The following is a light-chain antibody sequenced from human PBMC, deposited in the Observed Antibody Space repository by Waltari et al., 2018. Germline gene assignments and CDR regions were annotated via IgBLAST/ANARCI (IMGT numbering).Light chain of an antibody. CDR2: AAS. CDR1: QSISNY. J-gene: IGKJ4*01. V-gene: IGKV1-39*01. CDR3: QQSYSSRLT. Sequence: DLQLTQSPSSLSASLGDSVTITCRASQSISNYLNWYQQKPGKAPNLLIYAASTLQTGVPPRFSGSGSGSEFTLTISGLQPEDFSTYCQQSYSSRLTFGGGSKVDI.